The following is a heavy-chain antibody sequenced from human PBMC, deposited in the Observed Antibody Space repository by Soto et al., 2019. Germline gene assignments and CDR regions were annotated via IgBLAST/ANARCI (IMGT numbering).Heavy chain of an antibody. V-gene: IGHV1-69*04. J-gene: IGHJ4*02. CDR3: ARDDGYCSGGSCYGGYVIDY. CDR1: GGTFSSYT. CDR2: IIPILGIA. D-gene: IGHD2-15*01. Sequence: ASVKVSCKASGGTFSSYTISWVRQAPGQGLEWMGRIIPILGIANYAQKFQGRVTITADKSTSTAYMDLSSLRSEDTAVYYCARDDGYCSGGSCYGGYVIDYWGQGTLVTVSS.